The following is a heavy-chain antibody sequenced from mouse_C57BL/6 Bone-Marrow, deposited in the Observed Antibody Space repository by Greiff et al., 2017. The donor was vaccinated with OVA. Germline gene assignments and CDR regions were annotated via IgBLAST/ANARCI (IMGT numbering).Heavy chain of an antibody. V-gene: IGHV7-1*01. Sequence: EVKLVESGGGLVQSGRSLRLSCATSGFTFSDFYMEWVRQAPGKGLEWIAASRNKANDYTTEYSASVKGRFIVSRDTSQSILYRQMNALRAEDTAIYYCARDAWFAYWGQGTLVTVSA. J-gene: IGHJ3*01. CDR2: SRNKANDYTT. CDR3: ARDAWFAY. CDR1: GFTFSDFY.